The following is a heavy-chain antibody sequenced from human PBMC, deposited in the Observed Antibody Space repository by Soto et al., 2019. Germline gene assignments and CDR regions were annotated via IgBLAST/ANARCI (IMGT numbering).Heavy chain of an antibody. J-gene: IGHJ4*02. V-gene: IGHV1-18*04. CDR1: GYIFSDYG. CDR2: ISGYSGNA. D-gene: IGHD4-17*01. Sequence: QVQVMQSGAEVKKPGDSVKVSCKTSGYIFSDYGINWVRQAPGQGLEWMGWISGYSGNANLAQKFQGRVTMTTDKSTRTAYMELRRLRSDDTAVYYCAKRTSATTWGDSDYWGQGTLVTVSS. CDR3: AKRTSATTWGDSDY.